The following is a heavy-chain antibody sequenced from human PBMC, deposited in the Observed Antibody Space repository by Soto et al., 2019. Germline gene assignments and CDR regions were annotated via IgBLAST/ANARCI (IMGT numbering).Heavy chain of an antibody. Sequence: QVQLVQSGAEVKKPGSSVKVSCKASGGTFSSYAISWVRQAPGQGLEWMGGIIPIFGTANYAQKFQGRVTITADESTRTAYMELSSLRSEDTAVYYCARHCSGGSCYSNSAFDIWGQGTMVTVSS. CDR3: ARHCSGGSCYSNSAFDI. D-gene: IGHD2-15*01. CDR2: IIPIFGTA. CDR1: GGTFSSYA. V-gene: IGHV1-69*01. J-gene: IGHJ3*02.